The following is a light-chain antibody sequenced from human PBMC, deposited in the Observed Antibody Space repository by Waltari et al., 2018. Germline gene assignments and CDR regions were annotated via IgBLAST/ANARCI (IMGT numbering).Light chain of an antibody. Sequence: DIQMTQSPSTLSASVADRVTITCRASQSVRTWLAWYQQKPGKAPKLLIYKASSLESGVPSRFSGSGSGTEFTLTISSLQPDDFAAYYCQQYNTYSTWAFGQGTKVEIK. CDR3: QQYNTYSTWA. CDR1: QSVRTW. J-gene: IGKJ1*01. CDR2: KAS. V-gene: IGKV1-5*03.